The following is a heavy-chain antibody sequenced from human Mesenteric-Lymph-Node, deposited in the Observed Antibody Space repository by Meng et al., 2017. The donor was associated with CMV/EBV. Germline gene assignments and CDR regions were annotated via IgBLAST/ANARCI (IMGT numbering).Heavy chain of an antibody. J-gene: IGHJ5*02. Sequence: GGSLRLSCAASGFTVSSSYMTWVRQAPGKGLEWVSVIFSDGSTYYADSVMSRFTISRDSFKNTPYLQINSLSVEDTALYYYAIEPDYGEGFDPWGQGTLVTVSS. CDR2: IFSDGST. CDR3: AIEPDYGEGFDP. CDR1: GFTVSSSY. D-gene: IGHD4-17*01. V-gene: IGHV3-53*01.